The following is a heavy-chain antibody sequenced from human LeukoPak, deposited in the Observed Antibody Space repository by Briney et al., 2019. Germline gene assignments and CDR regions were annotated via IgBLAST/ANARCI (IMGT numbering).Heavy chain of an antibody. CDR2: INPNSGGT. CDR1: GYTFTGYY. Sequence: ASVKVSCKASGYTFTGYYMHWVRQAPGQGLEWMGWINPNSGGTNYAQKFQGRVTMTRDTSISTAYMELSRLRSDDTAVYYCARPSITIFGVVIGGYWGQGTLVTVSS. D-gene: IGHD3-3*01. CDR3: ARPSITIFGVVIGGY. V-gene: IGHV1-2*02. J-gene: IGHJ4*02.